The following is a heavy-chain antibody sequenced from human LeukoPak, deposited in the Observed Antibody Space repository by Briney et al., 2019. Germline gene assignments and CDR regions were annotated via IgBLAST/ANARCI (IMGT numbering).Heavy chain of an antibody. J-gene: IGHJ4*02. CDR2: IRYDGSSA. CDR1: GFTFSSYW. V-gene: IGHV3-74*01. Sequence: GGSLRLSCVASGFTFSSYWMHWVRQAPGEGLVGASRIRYDGSSAAYADSVKGRLTISRDNAKNTLYLQMNGLSAEDTAVYYCVRGTMNAIDQLDYWGQGTLVTVSS. CDR3: VRGTMNAIDQLDY. D-gene: IGHD1-1*01.